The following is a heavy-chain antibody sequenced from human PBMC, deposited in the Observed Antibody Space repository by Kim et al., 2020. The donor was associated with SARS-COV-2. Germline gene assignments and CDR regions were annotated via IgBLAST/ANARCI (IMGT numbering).Heavy chain of an antibody. CDR1: GYTFTSYD. Sequence: ASVKVSCKASGYTFTSYDINWVRQATGQGLEWMGWMNPNSGNTGYAQKFQGRVTMTRNTSISTAYMELSSLRSEDTAVYYCARGSVHMVRGHAYYYYGMDVWGQGTTVTVSS. CDR2: MNPNSGNT. J-gene: IGHJ6*02. D-gene: IGHD3-10*01. CDR3: ARGSVHMVRGHAYYYYGMDV. V-gene: IGHV1-8*01.